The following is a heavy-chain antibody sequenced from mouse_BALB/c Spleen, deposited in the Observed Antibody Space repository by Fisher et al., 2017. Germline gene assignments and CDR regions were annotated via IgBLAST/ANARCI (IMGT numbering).Heavy chain of an antibody. J-gene: IGHJ2*01. CDR3: ARQITTAYYFDY. V-gene: IGHV5-9-1*01. Sequence: RFTISRDNAKNTLYLQMSSLRSEDTAMYYCARQITTAYYFDYWGQGTTLTVSS. D-gene: IGHD1-2*01.